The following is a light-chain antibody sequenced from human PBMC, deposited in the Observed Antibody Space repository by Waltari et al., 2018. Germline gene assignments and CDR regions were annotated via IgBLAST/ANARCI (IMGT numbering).Light chain of an antibody. V-gene: IGLV3-9*01. Sequence: SFELTQPLSVSVALGQTARITCGGNNIVIKHVHWYQHKPGQAPVVVIYRDTNRPSGIPERFPGSNSGNPATLTISRAQAGDEAEYYCQVSDSGTVVFGGGTKLTVL. CDR2: RDT. J-gene: IGLJ2*01. CDR3: QVSDSGTVV. CDR1: NIVIKH.